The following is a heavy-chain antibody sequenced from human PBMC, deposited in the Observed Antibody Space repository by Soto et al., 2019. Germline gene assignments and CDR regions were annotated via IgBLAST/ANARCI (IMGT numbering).Heavy chain of an antibody. J-gene: IGHJ1*01. D-gene: IGHD1-26*01. V-gene: IGHV3-23*01. Sequence: GGSLRLSCAVSGFIFNNYAMSWVRQTPQKGLEWVSTISGSGANSFYPESLKGRFTISRDNSRNTLYLQMNSLRAEDTALYYYAKWVEGNSIFFQVWGQGTLVTVSS. CDR1: GFIFNNYA. CDR3: AKWVEGNSIFFQV. CDR2: ISGSGANS.